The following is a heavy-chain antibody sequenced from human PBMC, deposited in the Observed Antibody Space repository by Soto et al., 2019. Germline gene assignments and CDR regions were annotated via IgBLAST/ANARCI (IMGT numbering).Heavy chain of an antibody. J-gene: IGHJ4*02. CDR3: ARESEDLTSNFDY. CDR1: GFTFTRYS. CDR2: ISSTTNHI. V-gene: IGHV3-21*06. Sequence: GGSLRLSCAASGFTFTRYSMNWVRQAPGKGLEWVSSISSTTNHIYYGDSMKGRFTISRDNGKNSLYLEIHSLRAEDTAVYYCARESEDLTSNFDYWGQGTLVTAPQ.